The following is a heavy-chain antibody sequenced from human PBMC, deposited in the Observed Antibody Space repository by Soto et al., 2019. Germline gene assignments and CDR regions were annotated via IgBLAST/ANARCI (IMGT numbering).Heavy chain of an antibody. D-gene: IGHD3-22*01. Sequence: GASVKVSCKASGYTFTSYAIGWVRQAPGQGLEWMGWISAYNGNTNYAQKLQGRVTMTTDTSTSTAYMELRNLGSDDTAVYYCARSRRPMIVVVIGLDPWGQGTLVTVSS. CDR1: GYTFTSYA. CDR3: ARSRRPMIVVVIGLDP. J-gene: IGHJ5*02. V-gene: IGHV1-18*01. CDR2: ISAYNGNT.